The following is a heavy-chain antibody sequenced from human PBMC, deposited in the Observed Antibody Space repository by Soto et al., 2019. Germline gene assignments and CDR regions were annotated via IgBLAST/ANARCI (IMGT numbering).Heavy chain of an antibody. J-gene: IGHJ4*02. CDR2: IYPSDSDI. V-gene: IGHV5-51*01. CDR3: VRSGTSSGRFSDY. D-gene: IGHD2-15*01. Sequence: GESLKISCKGSGYTFTSYWIGWVRQMPGGGLGWMGVIYPSDSDIRYSPSFQGKVTISADKSITTAYLQWSSLKAADTAMYYCVRSGTSSGRFSDYWGQGTLVTVSS. CDR1: GYTFTSYW.